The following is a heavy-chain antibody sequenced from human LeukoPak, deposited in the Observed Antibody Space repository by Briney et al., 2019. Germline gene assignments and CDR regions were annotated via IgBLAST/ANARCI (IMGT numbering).Heavy chain of an antibody. CDR2: ISYDGSNN. Sequence: PGGSLRLSCAASGFTFSSYAMSWVRQAPGKGLEWVAAISYDGSNNNYADSVKGRFTISRDNSKNTLYLQMNSLRGEDTAVYYCAREITFGGVIVQPFDFWGQGTLVTVSS. D-gene: IGHD3-16*02. CDR3: AREITFGGVIVQPFDF. V-gene: IGHV3-30*03. J-gene: IGHJ4*02. CDR1: GFTFSSYA.